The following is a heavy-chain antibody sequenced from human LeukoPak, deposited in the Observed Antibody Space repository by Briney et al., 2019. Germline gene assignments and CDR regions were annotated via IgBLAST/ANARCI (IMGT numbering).Heavy chain of an antibody. J-gene: IGHJ4*02. D-gene: IGHD6-13*01. V-gene: IGHV5-51*01. CDR2: IYPTDSDA. CDR1: GYTFTTYW. Sequence: GESLKISCKGSGYTFTTYWIGWVRQMPGKGLEWMGIIYPTDSDARYSPSFQGQVTISVDKSISTVYLQWNSLKASDSAMYYCGASPSATGTERYYWGQGTLVTVSS. CDR3: GASPSATGTERYY.